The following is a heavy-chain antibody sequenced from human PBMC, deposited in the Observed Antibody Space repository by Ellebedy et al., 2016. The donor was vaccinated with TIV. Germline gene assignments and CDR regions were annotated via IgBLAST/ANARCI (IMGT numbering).Heavy chain of an antibody. Sequence: GGSLRLSCAASGFTFNSFGMQWVRQAPGKGLEWVAVIWYDGSKEYYADSVKGRFTISRDNSKNTLYLQMNSLKTEDTAVYYCGGEVPMTSLTYWGQGTLVTVSS. CDR3: GGEVPMTSLTY. V-gene: IGHV3-33*01. CDR2: IWYDGSKE. CDR1: GFTFNSFG. J-gene: IGHJ4*02.